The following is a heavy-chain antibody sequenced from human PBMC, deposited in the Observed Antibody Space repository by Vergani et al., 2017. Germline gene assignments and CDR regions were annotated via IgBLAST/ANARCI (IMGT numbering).Heavy chain of an antibody. Sequence: QMQLQESGPGLVKPSETLSLSCTVSGDSISTSSYAWGWIRQPPGKTLEWIGTVFSGGRTSYNPSLKSRVTLSIDTSKKHISLHLTYVTAADTAVYYCARHISVVRPSSMTAFDYWGQGTLVTVSS. CDR1: GDSISTSSYA. CDR2: VFSGGRT. CDR3: ARHISVVRPSSMTAFDY. J-gene: IGHJ4*02. D-gene: IGHD2-21*01. V-gene: IGHV4-39*01.